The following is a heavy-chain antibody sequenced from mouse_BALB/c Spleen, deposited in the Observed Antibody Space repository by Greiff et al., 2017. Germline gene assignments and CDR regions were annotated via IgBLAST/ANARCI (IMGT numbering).Heavy chain of an antibody. V-gene: IGHV5-17*02. D-gene: IGHD1-1*02. Sequence: EVQRVESGGGLVQPGGSRKLSCAASGFTFSSFGMHWVRQAPEKGLEWVAYISSGSSTIYYADTVKGRFTISRDNPKNTLFLQMTSLRSEDTAMYYCAGGRGYAMDYWGQGTTLTVSS. J-gene: IGHJ2*01. CDR2: ISSGSSTI. CDR1: GFTFSSFG. CDR3: AGGRGYAMDY.